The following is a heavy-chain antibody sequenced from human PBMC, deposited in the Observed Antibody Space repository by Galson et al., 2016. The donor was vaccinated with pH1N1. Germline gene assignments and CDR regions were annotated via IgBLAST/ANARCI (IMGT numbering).Heavy chain of an antibody. V-gene: IGHV5-51*01. D-gene: IGHD1-1*01. Sequence: QSGAEVKKPGESLEISCKGSGYGFPTSWIGWVRQMPGKGLEWMGSIYLDDSDTRYSPSFQGQVTISADKSIRTTYLQWSSLKASDTAIYYCARHVALDPPVEYYYIDVWGKGTTVIVSS. CDR2: IYLDDSDT. CDR3: ARHVALDPPVEYYYIDV. J-gene: IGHJ6*03. CDR1: GYGFPTSW.